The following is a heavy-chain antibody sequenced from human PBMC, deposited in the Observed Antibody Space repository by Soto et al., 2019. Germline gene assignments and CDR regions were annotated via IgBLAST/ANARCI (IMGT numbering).Heavy chain of an antibody. D-gene: IGHD2-8*01. J-gene: IGHJ5*02. CDR2: INQDGSDQ. V-gene: IGHV3-7*01. Sequence: EVQVVESGGDLVQPGGSLRLSCAASGFTFSSHWMTWVRQVPGKGLEWVANINQDGSDQYYVDSVKGRFTISRDNAKISLCLHMNSLRVEDTAVYYCATSMRHTLNPWGQGTLVTVSS. CDR3: ATSMRHTLNP. CDR1: GFTFSSHW.